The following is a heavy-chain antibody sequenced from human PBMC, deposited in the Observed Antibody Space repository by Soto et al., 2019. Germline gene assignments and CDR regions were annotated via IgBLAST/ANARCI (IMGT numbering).Heavy chain of an antibody. CDR2: IYHSGST. J-gene: IGHJ6*02. CDR3: ARVGYYGSGSYYTNYGMDV. V-gene: IGHV4-4*02. D-gene: IGHD3-10*01. Sequence: SETLSLTCAVSGGSISSSNWWSWVRQPPGKGLEWIGDIYHSGSTNYNPSLKSRVTISVDTSKNQFSLKLSSVTAADTAVYYCARVGYYGSGSYYTNYGMDVWGQGTTVTVSS. CDR1: GGSISSSNW.